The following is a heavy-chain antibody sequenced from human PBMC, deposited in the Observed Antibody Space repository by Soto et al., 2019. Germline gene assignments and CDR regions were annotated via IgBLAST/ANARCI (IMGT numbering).Heavy chain of an antibody. J-gene: IGHJ5*02. V-gene: IGHV3-9*01. Sequence: GGYLRLSCAASGFAFDDYVMHWVRQPPGRGLEWVSGITWNGGTIRYVDSVKGRFTISRDNAENSLYLQMNSLRPEDTAVYYCAKGGSAALIAPSGRDNWFDPWGQGTQVTVSS. CDR3: AKGGSAALIAPSGRDNWFDP. D-gene: IGHD6-13*01. CDR1: GFAFDDYV. CDR2: ITWNGGTI.